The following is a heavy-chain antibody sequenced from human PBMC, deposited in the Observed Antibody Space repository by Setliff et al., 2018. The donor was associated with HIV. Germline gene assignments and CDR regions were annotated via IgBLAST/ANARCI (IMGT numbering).Heavy chain of an antibody. Sequence: GASVKVSCKASGYTFTSSDISWVRQAPGQGLEWMGWMNPNSGNTGYAQKFQGRVTLTRHTSISTAYMELNSLRSEDTAVYYCARGAWYTSGWYSSRYMDVWGKGTTVTVSS. CDR1: GYTFTSSD. CDR2: MNPNSGNT. D-gene: IGHD6-19*01. J-gene: IGHJ6*03. V-gene: IGHV1-8*02. CDR3: ARGAWYTSGWYSSRYMDV.